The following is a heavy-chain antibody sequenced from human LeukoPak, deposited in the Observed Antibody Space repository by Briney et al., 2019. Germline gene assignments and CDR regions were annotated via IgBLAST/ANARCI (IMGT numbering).Heavy chain of an antibody. CDR3: AKESGDSTGYYYNYYYYYMDV. CDR2: ISGSGGST. J-gene: IGHJ6*03. V-gene: IGHV3-23*01. CDR1: GFTFSNYA. D-gene: IGHD3-22*01. Sequence: PAGGSLRLSWAASGFTFSNYAMSWVRQAPGKGLEWVSGISGSGGSTYYADSVKGRFTISRDNSKNTLYLQMNSLRVEDTAVYYCAKESGDSTGYYYNYYYYYMDVWGKGTTVTVSS.